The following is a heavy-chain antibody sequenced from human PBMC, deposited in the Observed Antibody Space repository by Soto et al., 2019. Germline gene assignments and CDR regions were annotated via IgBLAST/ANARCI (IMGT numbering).Heavy chain of an antibody. CDR1: GGTFSSYA. J-gene: IGHJ4*02. D-gene: IGHD5-18*01. CDR2: IIPIFGTT. V-gene: IGHV1-69*12. Sequence: QVQLVQSGAEVKKPGSSVKVSCKASGGTFSSYAISWVRQAPGQGLEWMGGIIPIFGTTNYAQKFQGRVTLTADEYTSTAYMELSSPRSEDTALYFLSRTRTHVYIYDTFHYWGQGTLVTVSS. CDR3: SRTRTHVYIYDTFHY.